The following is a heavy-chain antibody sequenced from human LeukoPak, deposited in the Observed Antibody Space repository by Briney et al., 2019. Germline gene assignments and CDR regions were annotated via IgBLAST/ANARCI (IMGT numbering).Heavy chain of an antibody. Sequence: ASVKVSCKASGYTFTSYAMHWVRQAPGQRLEWMGWINAGNGNTKYSQKFQGRVTITRDTSASTAYMELSSLRSEDTAVYYCARAWDDIVVVPAAYDLRYYYGKDVWGQGTTVTVSS. J-gene: IGHJ6*02. CDR1: GYTFTSYA. CDR2: INAGNGNT. D-gene: IGHD2-2*01. V-gene: IGHV1-3*01. CDR3: ARAWDDIVVVPAAYDLRYYYGKDV.